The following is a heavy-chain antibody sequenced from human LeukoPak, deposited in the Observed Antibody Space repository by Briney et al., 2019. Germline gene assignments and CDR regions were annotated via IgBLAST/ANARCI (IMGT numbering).Heavy chain of an antibody. CDR3: ARVSDISVAAYFDY. V-gene: IGHV3-21*04. Sequence: TGGSLRLSCTASGFIFSTYSMIWVRQAPGEGLEWVSSISSGSSNIYYADSVKGRFTISRDNAKNSLYLQMNSLRAEDTALYYCARVSDISVAAYFDYWGQGTLVTVSS. CDR1: GFIFSTYS. CDR2: ISSGSSNI. J-gene: IGHJ4*02. D-gene: IGHD6-19*01.